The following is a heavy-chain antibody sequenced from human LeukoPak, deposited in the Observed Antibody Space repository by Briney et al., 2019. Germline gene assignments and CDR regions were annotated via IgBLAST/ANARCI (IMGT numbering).Heavy chain of an antibody. CDR2: INLSSGTA. CDR1: GDTFTSYF. Sequence: ASVKVSCKASGDTFTSYFMHWVRQAPGQGLEWMGIINLSSGTATYTQKFQGRVTITADESTSTAYMELSRLRSEDTAVYYCARDRVDIVVVPAAMEDWFDPWGQGTLVTVSS. CDR3: ARDRVDIVVVPAAMEDWFDP. J-gene: IGHJ5*02. D-gene: IGHD2-2*01. V-gene: IGHV1-46*01.